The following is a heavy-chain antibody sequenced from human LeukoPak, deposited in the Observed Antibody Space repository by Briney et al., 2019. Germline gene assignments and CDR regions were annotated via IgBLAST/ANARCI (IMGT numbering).Heavy chain of an antibody. D-gene: IGHD3-10*01. J-gene: IGHJ4*02. CDR2: IKSKSDGWTT. CDR1: GFTFSAAW. CDR3: TSDRGDDYYYGSATFDY. V-gene: IGHV3-15*01. Sequence: GGSLRLSCAASGFTFSAAWMSWVRQAPGKGLEWDGRIKSKSDGWTTDFAAPVKDRFTISRDDSKNTLYLQINSLKTEDTAVYYCTSDRGDDYYYGSATFDYWGPGTLVTVSS.